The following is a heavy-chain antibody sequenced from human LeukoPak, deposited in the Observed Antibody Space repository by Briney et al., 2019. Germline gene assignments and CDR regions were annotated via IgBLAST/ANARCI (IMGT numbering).Heavy chain of an antibody. CDR2: ISGSGGST. V-gene: IGHV3-23*01. D-gene: IGHD3-16*01. CDR3: AKISSYYDYVWGSDFDY. CDR1: GFTFSSYA. Sequence: GGSLRLSCAASGFTFSSYAMSWVRQAPGKGLEWVSAISGSGGSTYYADSVKGRFTISRDNSRNTLYLQMNSLRAEDTAVYYCAKISSYYDYVWGSDFDYWGQGTLVTVSS. J-gene: IGHJ4*02.